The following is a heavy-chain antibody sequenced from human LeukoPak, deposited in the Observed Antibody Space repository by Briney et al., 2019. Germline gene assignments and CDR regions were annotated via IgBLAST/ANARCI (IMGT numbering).Heavy chain of an antibody. CDR2: ISGSGGGT. CDR1: GFTFSSYA. D-gene: IGHD2-21*02. V-gene: IGHV3-23*01. Sequence: GGSLRLSCAASGFTFSSYAMSWVRQAPGKGLEWVSAISGSGGGTYYADSVKGRFTISRDNSKNTLYLQMNSLRAEDTAVYYCAKDGDCGGDCYSYWGQGTLVTVSS. CDR3: AKDGDCGGDCYSY. J-gene: IGHJ4*02.